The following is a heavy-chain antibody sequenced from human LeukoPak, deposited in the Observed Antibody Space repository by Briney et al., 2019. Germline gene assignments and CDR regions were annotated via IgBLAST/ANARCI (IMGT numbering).Heavy chain of an antibody. Sequence: ASVKVSCKASGYTFTGYYMHWVRQAPGQGLEWMGWINPNSGGTNYAQKFQGRVTMTRDTSISTAYMELSRLRSDDTAVYYCAAAWQWELPGCFLWGQGTLVTVSS. D-gene: IGHD1-26*01. CDR1: GYTFTGYY. V-gene: IGHV1-2*02. CDR3: AAAWQWELPGCFL. J-gene: IGHJ4*02. CDR2: INPNSGGT.